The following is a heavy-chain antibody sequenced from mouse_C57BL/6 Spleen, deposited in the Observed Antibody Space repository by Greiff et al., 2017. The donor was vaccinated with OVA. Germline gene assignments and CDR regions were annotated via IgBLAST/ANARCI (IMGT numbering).Heavy chain of an antibody. J-gene: IGHJ4*01. Sequence: QVQLQQPGAELVMPGASVKLSCKASGYTFTSYWMHWVKQRPGQGLEWIGEIDPSDSYTNYNQKFKGKSTLTVDKSSSTAYMQLSSLTSEDSAVYYCARNPPITTVVGYAMDYWGQGTSVTVSS. D-gene: IGHD1-1*01. V-gene: IGHV1-69*01. CDR3: ARNPPITTVVGYAMDY. CDR2: IDPSDSYT. CDR1: GYTFTSYW.